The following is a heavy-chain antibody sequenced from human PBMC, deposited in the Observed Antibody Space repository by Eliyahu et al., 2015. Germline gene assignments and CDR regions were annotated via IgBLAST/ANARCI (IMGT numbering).Heavy chain of an antibody. Sequence: EVQLLESGGGLVQPGGXLRLSCAASGFXFSNXAMNWVRQAPGKGLEWVSGISGSGADTHYADSVKGRFTISRDNSKNTLYLQMDSLGVDDAAVYYCAKLTGRASGPPPLDVWGQGTTVSVSS. V-gene: IGHV3-23*01. D-gene: IGHD3-10*01. CDR2: ISGSGADT. CDR3: AKLTGRASGPPPLDV. J-gene: IGHJ6*02. CDR1: GFXFSNXA.